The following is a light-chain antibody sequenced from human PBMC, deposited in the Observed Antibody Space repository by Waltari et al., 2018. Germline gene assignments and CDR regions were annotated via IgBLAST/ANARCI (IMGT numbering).Light chain of an antibody. CDR2: WAS. V-gene: IGKV4-1*01. CDR1: QSVLYSSNNKNC. CDR3: QQYYSTPYT. J-gene: IGKJ2*01. Sequence: DIVMTQSPDSLAVSLGERATINCKSSQSVLYSSNNKNCLAWYQQKPGQPPKLLIYWASTRESGVPDRVSGSGSGTDFTLTISSLQAEDVAVYYCQQYYSTPYTFGQGTKLEIK.